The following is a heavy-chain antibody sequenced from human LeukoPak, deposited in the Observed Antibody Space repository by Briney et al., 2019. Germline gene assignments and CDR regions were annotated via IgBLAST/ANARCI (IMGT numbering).Heavy chain of an antibody. J-gene: IGHJ3*02. V-gene: IGHV3-21*01. CDR3: AKTAWDYYGLI. CDR2: ISSSSSYI. Sequence: SGGSLRLSCAASGFSFSSYSMNWVRQAPGKGLEWVSSISSSSSYIYYADSVKGRFTISRDNSKNTLYLQMNSLRAEDTAVYYCAKTAWDYYGLIWGQGTMVTVSS. D-gene: IGHD3-10*01. CDR1: GFSFSSYS.